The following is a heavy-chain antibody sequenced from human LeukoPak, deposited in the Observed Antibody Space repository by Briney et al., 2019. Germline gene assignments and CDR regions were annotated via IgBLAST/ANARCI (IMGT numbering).Heavy chain of an antibody. CDR1: GGSISSGGYS. Sequence: SETPSLTCAVSGGSISSGGYSWSWIRQPPGKGLEWIGYIYHSGSTYYNPSLKSRVTISVDRSKNQFSLKLSSVTAADTAVYYCARLDGDYVGSYYGMDVWGQGTTVTVSS. V-gene: IGHV4-30-2*01. J-gene: IGHJ6*02. D-gene: IGHD4-17*01. CDR2: IYHSGST. CDR3: ARLDGDYVGSYYGMDV.